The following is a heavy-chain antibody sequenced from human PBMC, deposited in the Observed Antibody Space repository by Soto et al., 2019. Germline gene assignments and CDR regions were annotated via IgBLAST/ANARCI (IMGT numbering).Heavy chain of an antibody. V-gene: IGHV1-69*01. J-gene: IGHJ6*02. CDR2: IIPIFGTA. CDR1: GGTFSSYA. D-gene: IGHD3-10*01. CDR3: ARWGSGDIWCGELAAYYYYGMDV. Sequence: QVQLVQSGAEVKKPGSSVKVSCKASGGTFSSYAISWVRQAPGQGLEWMGGIIPIFGTANYAQKFQGRVTITADASTSTADMELSSLRCEDTAVYYGARWGSGDIWCGELAAYYYYGMDVWGPGTTVTVSS.